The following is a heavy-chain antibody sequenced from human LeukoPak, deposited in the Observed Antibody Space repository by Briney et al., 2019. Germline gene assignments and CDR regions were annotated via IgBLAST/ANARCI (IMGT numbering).Heavy chain of an antibody. CDR1: GFIFRDYA. Sequence: GGSLRLSCVVSGFIFRDYAMSWVRQAPGEGLEWVAGISDNGGGPYYADSLKGRFTISRDNSTNILYLQMNSLRAEDTAVYYCAKEIGRLGVPLYDYWGRGTLVTASS. CDR2: ISDNGGGP. V-gene: IGHV3-23*01. J-gene: IGHJ4*02. CDR3: AKEIGRLGVPLYDY. D-gene: IGHD3/OR15-3a*01.